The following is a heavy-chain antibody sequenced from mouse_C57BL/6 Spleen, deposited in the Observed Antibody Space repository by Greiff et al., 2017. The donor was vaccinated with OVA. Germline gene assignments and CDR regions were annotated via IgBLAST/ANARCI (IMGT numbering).Heavy chain of an antibody. CDR2: IYPGDGDT. CDR3: ARRSGDY. Sequence: VKLMESGPELVKPGASVKISCKASGYAFSSSWMNWVKQRPGKGLEWIGRIYPGDGDTNYNGKFKGKATLTADKSSSTAYMQLSSLTSEDSAVYFCARRSGDYWGQGTTLTVSS. V-gene: IGHV1-82*01. J-gene: IGHJ2*01. CDR1: GYAFSSSW.